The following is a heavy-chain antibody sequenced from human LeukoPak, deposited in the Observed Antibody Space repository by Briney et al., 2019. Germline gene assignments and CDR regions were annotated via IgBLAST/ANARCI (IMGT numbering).Heavy chain of an antibody. CDR2: ISGSGGST. J-gene: IGHJ4*02. V-gene: IGHV3-23*01. CDR3: AKEIVRQQLATPH. CDR1: GFTFSSYG. Sequence: GRSLRLSCAASGFTFSSYGMHWVRQAPGKGLEWVSAISGSGGSTYYADSVKGRFTISRDNSKNTLYLQMNSLRAEDTAVYYCAKEIVRQQLATPHWGQGTLVTVSS. D-gene: IGHD6-13*01.